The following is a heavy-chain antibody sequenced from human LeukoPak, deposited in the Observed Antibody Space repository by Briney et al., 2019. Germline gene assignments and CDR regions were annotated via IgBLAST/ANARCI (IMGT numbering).Heavy chain of an antibody. Sequence: GGSLRLSCAASGFTFDDYAMHWVRQAPGKGLEWVSGISWNSGSIGYADSVKGRFTISGDNAKNSLYLQMNSLRAEDTALYYCAKDTNDFWSGYQIASNYYYYGMDVWGQGTTVTVSS. CDR1: GFTFDDYA. CDR2: ISWNSGSI. CDR3: AKDTNDFWSGYQIASNYYYYGMDV. V-gene: IGHV3-9*01. J-gene: IGHJ6*02. D-gene: IGHD3-3*01.